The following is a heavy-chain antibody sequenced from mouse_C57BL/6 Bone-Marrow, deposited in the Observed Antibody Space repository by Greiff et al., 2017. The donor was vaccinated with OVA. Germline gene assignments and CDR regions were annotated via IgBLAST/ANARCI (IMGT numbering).Heavy chain of an antibody. CDR1: GFTFSDYG. Sequence: EVHLVESGGGLVQPGGSLKLSCAASGFTFSDYGMAWVRQAPRKGPEWVAFISNLAYSIYYADTVTGRFTISRENAKHTLYLEMSSLRSEDTAMYDCARRGYYGSFWYFDVWGTGTTVTVSS. CDR3: ARRGYYGSFWYFDV. CDR2: ISNLAYSI. J-gene: IGHJ1*03. V-gene: IGHV5-15*01. D-gene: IGHD1-1*01.